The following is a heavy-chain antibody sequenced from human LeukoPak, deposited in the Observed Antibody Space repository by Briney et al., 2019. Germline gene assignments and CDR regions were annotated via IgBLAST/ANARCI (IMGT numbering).Heavy chain of an antibody. J-gene: IGHJ3*02. D-gene: IGHD3-10*01. CDR1: GRPLSSFY. V-gene: IGHV4-59*07. CDR2: VFSSGST. CDR3: AASGSVERGTFHI. Sequence: PSDPLSLPCTLCGRPLSSFYWSWLRHPPGEGLEGFGYVFSSGSTNYNPPLKSRVPISIDTSKSQFSLKVASVTAADTAVYCCAASGSVERGTFHIWGQGTVVTVSS.